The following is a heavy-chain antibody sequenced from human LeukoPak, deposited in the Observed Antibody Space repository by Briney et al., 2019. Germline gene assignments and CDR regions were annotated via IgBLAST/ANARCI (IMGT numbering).Heavy chain of an antibody. V-gene: IGHV3-33*01. CDR3: ARDGFTMIVVGWYFDL. CDR1: GFTFSSYG. D-gene: IGHD3-22*01. J-gene: IGHJ2*01. Sequence: GGSLRLSCAASGFTFSSYGMHWVRRAPGKGLEWVAVIWYDGSNKDYADSVKGRFTISRDNSKNTLYLQMNSLRAEVTAVYYCARDGFTMIVVGWYFDLWGRGTLVTGSS. CDR2: IWYDGSNK.